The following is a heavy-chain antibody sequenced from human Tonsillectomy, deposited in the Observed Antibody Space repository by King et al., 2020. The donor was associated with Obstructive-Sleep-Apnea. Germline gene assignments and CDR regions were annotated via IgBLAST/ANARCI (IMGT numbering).Heavy chain of an antibody. Sequence: VQLVESGGGLVQPGGSLRLSCAASGFTFSSYWMSWVRHAPGKGLEWVANIKQDGREKYYVDSVKGRFTISRDNAKNSLYLQMNSLRAEDTAVYYCARDYGSGSYYNGADYWGQGTLVTVSS. V-gene: IGHV3-7*03. CDR1: GFTFSSYW. J-gene: IGHJ4*02. CDR2: IKQDGREK. D-gene: IGHD3-10*01. CDR3: ARDYGSGSYYNGADY.